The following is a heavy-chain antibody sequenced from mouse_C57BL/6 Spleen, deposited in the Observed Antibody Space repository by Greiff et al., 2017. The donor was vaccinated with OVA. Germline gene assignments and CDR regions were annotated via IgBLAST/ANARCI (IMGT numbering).Heavy chain of an antibody. J-gene: IGHJ2*01. CDR2: ISYDGSN. D-gene: IGHD1-1*01. Sequence: EVQLQQSGPGLVKPSQSLSLTCSVTGYSITSGYYWNWIRQFPGNKLEWMGYISYDGSNNYNPSLKNRISITRDTSKNQFFLKLNSVTTEDTATYYCARDGGYYGSSYDYWGQGTTLTVSS. CDR3: ARDGGYYGSSYDY. CDR1: GYSITSGYY. V-gene: IGHV3-6*01.